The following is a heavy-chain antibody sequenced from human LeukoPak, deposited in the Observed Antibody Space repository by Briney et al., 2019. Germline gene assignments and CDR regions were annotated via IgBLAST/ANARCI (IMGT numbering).Heavy chain of an antibody. D-gene: IGHD3-22*01. CDR1: GYTFTSYG. CDR2: ISAYNGNT. CDR3: ARYDSSGYYPEYFQH. J-gene: IGHJ1*01. V-gene: IGHV1-18*01. Sequence: GASVKVSCKASGYTFTSYGISWVRQAPGQGLEWMGWISAYNGNTNYAQKLQGRVTMTTDTSTSTAYMELRSLRSDDTAVYYCARYDSSGYYPEYFQHWGQGTLVTVSS.